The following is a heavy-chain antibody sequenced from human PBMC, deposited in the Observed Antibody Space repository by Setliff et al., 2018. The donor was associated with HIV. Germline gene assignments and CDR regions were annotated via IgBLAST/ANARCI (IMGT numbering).Heavy chain of an antibody. V-gene: IGHV1-2*02. D-gene: IGHD3-10*01. J-gene: IGHJ6*02. CDR2: INSASGGT. CDR3: ARGYYGSDLQNAMDV. CDR1: GYTFTDNY. Sequence: ASVKVSCKASGYTFTDNYIHWVRQAPGQGLEWMAWINSASGGTNYAQNFQGRVTVTRDTSINTVYLEVNGLKSDDTAVYYCARGYYGSDLQNAMDVWGQGTTVTVSS.